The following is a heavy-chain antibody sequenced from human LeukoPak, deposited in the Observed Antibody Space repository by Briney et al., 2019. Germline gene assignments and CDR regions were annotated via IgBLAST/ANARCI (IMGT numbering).Heavy chain of an antibody. CDR1: GGSISSYY. CDR2: IYYSGST. V-gene: IGHV4-59*01. CDR3: ARAGYSSGWYGNWFDP. J-gene: IGHJ5*02. D-gene: IGHD6-19*01. Sequence: SETLSLTCTVSGGSISSYYWSWIRQPPGKGLEWIGYIYYSGSTNYNPSLKSRVTISVDTSKNQFSLKLSSVTAADTAVYYCARAGYSSGWYGNWFDPWGQGTLVTVSS.